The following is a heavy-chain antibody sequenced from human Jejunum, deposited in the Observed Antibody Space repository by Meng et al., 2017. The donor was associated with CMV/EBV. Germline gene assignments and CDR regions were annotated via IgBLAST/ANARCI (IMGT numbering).Heavy chain of an antibody. V-gene: IGHV4-4*07. CDR3: EREESVGIAVTGTFDY. Sequence: VALQELGDGRVKPSANLSLPFCVYSGSISSNFWSWIRQPAGQGLEWIGRIYSSGSTFYNPSLKSRVTMSADTSKNQFSLSLASVTAADTAIYFCEREESVGIAVTGTFDYWGQGILVTVSS. D-gene: IGHD6-19*01. J-gene: IGHJ4*02. CDR2: IYSSGST. CDR1: SGSISSNF.